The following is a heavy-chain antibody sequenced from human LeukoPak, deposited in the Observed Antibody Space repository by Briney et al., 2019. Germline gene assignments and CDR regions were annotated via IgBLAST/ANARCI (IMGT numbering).Heavy chain of an antibody. CDR3: ATTPLWLVYFDY. CDR2: ISYDGSNK. V-gene: IGHV3-30*03. J-gene: IGHJ4*02. CDR1: GLTFSGYG. Sequence: GGSLRLSCAASGLTFSGYGMHWVRQAPGKGLGWVAVISYDGSNKDYGDSVKGRFTISRDNSKNTLDLQMNSLRAEDTAVYYCATTPLWLVYFDYWGQGTLVTVSS. D-gene: IGHD6-19*01.